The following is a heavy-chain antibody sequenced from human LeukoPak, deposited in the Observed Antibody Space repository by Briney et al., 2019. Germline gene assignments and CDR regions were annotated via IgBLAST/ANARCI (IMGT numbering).Heavy chain of an antibody. CDR2: ISYDGSNK. J-gene: IGHJ4*02. CDR1: GFTFSSYA. Sequence: GGSLRLSCAASGFTFSSYAMHWVRQAPGKGLEGVAVISYDGSNKYYADSVKGRFTISRDNSKNTLYLQINSLSAEDTAVYPCARDSSSRWHYFDYWGKGHLVTVSS. D-gene: IGHD6-19*01. V-gene: IGHV3-30-3*01. CDR3: ARDSSSRWHYFDY.